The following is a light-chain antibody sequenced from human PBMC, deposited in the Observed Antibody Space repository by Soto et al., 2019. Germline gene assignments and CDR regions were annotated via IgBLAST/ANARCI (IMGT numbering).Light chain of an antibody. J-gene: IGLJ2*01. V-gene: IGLV2-23*03. CDR2: EGS. CDR1: SSDFGIFDL. Sequence: QSALTQPASVSGSPGQSITISCTATSSDFGIFDLVSWYQQYSGKAPKVIIFEGSKRPSGVSDRFSGSTSGNTASLTISGLQAEDEADYHCCSYAGNRTFVFGGGTQLTVL. CDR3: CSYAGNRTFV.